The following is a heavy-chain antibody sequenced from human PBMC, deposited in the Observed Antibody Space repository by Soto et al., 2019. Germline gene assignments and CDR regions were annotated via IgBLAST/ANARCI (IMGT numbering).Heavy chain of an antibody. CDR2: IIPIFGTA. CDR1: GVTFSSYA. V-gene: IGHV1-69*06. CDR3: ARGGSGNYFGY. D-gene: IGHD1-26*01. J-gene: IGHJ4*02. Sequence: SVKVSCKASGVTFSSYAISWVRQAPGHGLEWMGGIIPIFGTANYAQKFQGRVTITADKATSTAYMELSSLRCEDTAVYYCARGGSGNYFGYWGQGTLVTVSS.